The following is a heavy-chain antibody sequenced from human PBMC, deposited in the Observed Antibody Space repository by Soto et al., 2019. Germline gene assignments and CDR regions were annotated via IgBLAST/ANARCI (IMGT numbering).Heavy chain of an antibody. V-gene: IGHV2-26*01. D-gene: IGHD3-16*01. CDR2: ISSSDAK. CDR3: ARMLGYAYDY. Sequence: QVTLKESGPVLVKPTETLTLTCTVSGFSLSHPRMSVGWIRQPPGKALEWLAHISSSDAKSYNTSLRNRLTISQDASKSQVARTLTNMYPVDTATYYCARMLGYAYDYWGQGTLVTVSS. J-gene: IGHJ4*02. CDR1: GFSLSHPRMS.